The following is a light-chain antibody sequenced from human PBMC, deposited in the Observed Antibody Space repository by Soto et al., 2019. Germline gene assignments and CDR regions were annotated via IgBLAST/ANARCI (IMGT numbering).Light chain of an antibody. V-gene: IGKV3-20*01. CDR2: GAS. J-gene: IGKJ1*01. CDR1: QSVGSAY. Sequence: IVMTQSPATLSVSPGERATLSCRASQSVGSAYVGWYQQKPGQAPRLLIFGASRGATGIPDRFSGSGSGTNFTLTINKVEPEDSAVYYCQHYGRSPSFGRGTKVDIK. CDR3: QHYGRSPS.